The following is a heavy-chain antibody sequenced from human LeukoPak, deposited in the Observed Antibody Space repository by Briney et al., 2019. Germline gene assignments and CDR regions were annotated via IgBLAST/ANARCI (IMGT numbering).Heavy chain of an antibody. CDR1: GFTVSSNY. CDR2: IYSGGST. Sequence: PGGSLRLSCAASGFTVSSNYMSWVRQAPGKGLEWVSVIYSGGSTYYADSVKGRFSISRDNSKNTLYLQMNNLRAEDTAVYYCARDRSGGWGYDYWGQGTLVTVSS. CDR3: ARDRSGGWGYDY. V-gene: IGHV3-66*01. J-gene: IGHJ4*02. D-gene: IGHD6-19*01.